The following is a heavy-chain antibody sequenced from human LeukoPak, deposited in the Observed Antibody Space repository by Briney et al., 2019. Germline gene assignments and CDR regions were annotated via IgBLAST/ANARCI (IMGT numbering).Heavy chain of an antibody. Sequence: GSLRLSCSASGFTLSSYAMHWVRQAPGKGLEYVSAISSNGGSTYYADSVKGRFTISRDNSKNTLYLQMSSLRAEDTAVYYCVKGIVATISYFDYWGQGTLVTVSS. J-gene: IGHJ4*02. CDR3: VKGIVATISYFDY. D-gene: IGHD5-12*01. CDR1: GFTLSSYA. CDR2: ISSNGGST. V-gene: IGHV3-64D*06.